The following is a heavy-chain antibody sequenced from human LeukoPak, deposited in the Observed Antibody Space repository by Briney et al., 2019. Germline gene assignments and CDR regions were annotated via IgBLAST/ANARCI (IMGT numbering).Heavy chain of an antibody. D-gene: IGHD3-10*01. CDR3: ARDFGGSPTY. CDR1: GGSISSGSYY. J-gene: IGHJ4*02. V-gene: IGHV4-61*02. Sequence: SETLSLTCTVSGGSISSGSYYWSWIRQPAGKGLEWIGRIYTSGSTNYNPSLKSRVTMSVDTSKNQFSLKLNSVTAADTAVYYCARDFGGSPTYWGQGTLVTVSS. CDR2: IYTSGST.